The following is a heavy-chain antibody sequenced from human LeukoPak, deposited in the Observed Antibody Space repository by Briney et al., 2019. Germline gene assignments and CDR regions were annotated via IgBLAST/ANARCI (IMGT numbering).Heavy chain of an antibody. Sequence: GGSLRLSCAASGFTFNSYGMHWVRQAPDKGLEWVAVISYDEKNKYYADSVKGRFTISRDNSRNTLFLQMNSPRAEDTAVYFCAKNRVPTAITPDHWGQGTLVTVSS. V-gene: IGHV3-30*18. CDR3: AKNRVPTAITPDH. D-gene: IGHD2-2*02. CDR1: GFTFNSYG. J-gene: IGHJ5*02. CDR2: ISYDEKNK.